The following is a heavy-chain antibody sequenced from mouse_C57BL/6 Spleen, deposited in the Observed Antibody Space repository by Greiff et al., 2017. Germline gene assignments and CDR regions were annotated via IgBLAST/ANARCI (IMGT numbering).Heavy chain of an antibody. CDR2: ISSGGSYT. D-gene: IGHD2-4*01. J-gene: IGHJ4*01. CDR3: ARHAYDYDDGFYAMDY. Sequence: EVKLVESGGDLVKPGGSLKLSCAASGFTFSSYGMSWVRQTPDKRLEWVATISSGGSYTYYPDSVKGRITISRDNAKTTLYQQMRSLKSEDTAMYYWARHAYDYDDGFYAMDYWGQGTSGTVSS. V-gene: IGHV5-6*01. CDR1: GFTFSSYG.